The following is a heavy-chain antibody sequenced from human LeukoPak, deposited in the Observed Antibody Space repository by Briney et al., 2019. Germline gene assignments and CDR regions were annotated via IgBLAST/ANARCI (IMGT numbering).Heavy chain of an antibody. CDR3: AKRPREYSYGLWLEGHYFDY. CDR1: GFTFNSYW. D-gene: IGHD5-18*01. Sequence: GGSLRLSCAASGFTFNSYWMHWVRQARGKGLVWVSRINSDGSSTSYADSVKGRFTISRDNAKNTLHLQMNSLRAEDTAVYYCAKRPREYSYGLWLEGHYFDYWGQGTLVTVSS. J-gene: IGHJ4*02. CDR2: INSDGSST. V-gene: IGHV3-74*01.